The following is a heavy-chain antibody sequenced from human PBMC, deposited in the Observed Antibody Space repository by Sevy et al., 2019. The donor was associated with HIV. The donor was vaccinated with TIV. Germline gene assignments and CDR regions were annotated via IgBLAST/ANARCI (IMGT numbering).Heavy chain of an antibody. J-gene: IGHJ4*02. V-gene: IGHV3-15*01. CDR3: TTDSKKRGLSALLDY. CDR1: GFTFGNAW. CDR2: FKGKTDGGPT. D-gene: IGHD3-10*01. Sequence: GGSLRLSCEASGFTFGNAWMSWVRKAPGRGLEGVGRFKGKTDGGPTDYAAPVKGRFTISRDDSKNTLYLQMNSLKTEDTAIYYCTTDSKKRGLSALLDYWGQGTLVTVSS.